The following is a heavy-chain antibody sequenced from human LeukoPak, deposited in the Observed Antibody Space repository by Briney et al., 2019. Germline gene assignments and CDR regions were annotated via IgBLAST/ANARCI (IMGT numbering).Heavy chain of an antibody. CDR2: IAAYNGKT. CDR1: GYTFSSYG. CDR3: ARVGATHYYYYYMDV. D-gene: IGHD1-26*01. V-gene: IGHV1-18*01. J-gene: IGHJ6*03. Sequence: ASVKVSCKTSGYTFSSYGISWVRQAPGQGLEWMGWIAAYNGKTDYAQNLQGRVTMTIDTSTSTSYMELRSLRSDDTAVYYCARVGATHYYYYYMDVWGKGTTVTVSS.